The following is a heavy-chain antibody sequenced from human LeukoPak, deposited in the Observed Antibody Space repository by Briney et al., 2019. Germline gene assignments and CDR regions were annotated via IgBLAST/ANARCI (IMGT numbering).Heavy chain of an antibody. CDR2: IKQDGSEK. CDR3: ARLKTAGYCSSTSCESWFDP. J-gene: IGHJ5*02. D-gene: IGHD2-2*01. CDR1: GFTFSSYW. Sequence: PGGSLRLSCAASGFTFSSYWMSWVRQAPGKGLEWVANIKQDGSEKYYVDSVKGRFTISRDNAKNSLYLQMNSLRAEDTAVYYCARLKTAGYCSSTSCESWFDPWGQGTLVTVSS. V-gene: IGHV3-7*01.